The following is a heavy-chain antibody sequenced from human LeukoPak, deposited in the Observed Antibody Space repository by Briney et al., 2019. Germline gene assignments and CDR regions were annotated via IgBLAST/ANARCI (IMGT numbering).Heavy chain of an antibody. CDR3: AKDVVATMGRYYFDY. Sequence: PGGSLRLSCAASGFTFSSYAMSWVRQAPGKGLEWVSAISGSGGSTYYADSVKGRFTISRDNSKNTLYLQMNSLRAEDTAVYYCAKDVVATMGRYYFDYWGQGTLVTVSS. D-gene: IGHD5-12*01. J-gene: IGHJ4*02. CDR2: ISGSGGST. V-gene: IGHV3-23*01. CDR1: GFTFSSYA.